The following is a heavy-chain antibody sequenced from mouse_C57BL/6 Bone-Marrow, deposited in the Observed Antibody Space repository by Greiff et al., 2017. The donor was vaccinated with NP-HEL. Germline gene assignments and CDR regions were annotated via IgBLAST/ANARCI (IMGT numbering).Heavy chain of an antibody. CDR3: ARTTARWYFDY. J-gene: IGHJ2*01. Sequence: VQLQQSGAELVKPGASVKLSCKASGYTFTSYWMHWVKQRPGQGLEWIGMIHPNSGSTNYNEKFKSKATLTVDKSSSTAYMQLSSLTSEDSAVYYCARTTARWYFDYWGQGTTLTVSS. V-gene: IGHV1-64*01. CDR1: GYTFTSYW. CDR2: IHPNSGST. D-gene: IGHD1-1*01.